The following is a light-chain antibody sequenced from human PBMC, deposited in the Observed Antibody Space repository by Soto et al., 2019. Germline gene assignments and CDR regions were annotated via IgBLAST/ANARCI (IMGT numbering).Light chain of an antibody. Sequence: EIVMTQSPATLSVSPGERATLYCKASQRISSNLAWYQQKPGQPPRLLIYGASSRATGIPDRFSGSGSGTDFTLTISRLEPEDFAMYYCQQYGSSPRTFGQGTKVEIK. V-gene: IGKV3-20*01. J-gene: IGKJ1*01. CDR3: QQYGSSPRT. CDR2: GAS. CDR1: QRISSN.